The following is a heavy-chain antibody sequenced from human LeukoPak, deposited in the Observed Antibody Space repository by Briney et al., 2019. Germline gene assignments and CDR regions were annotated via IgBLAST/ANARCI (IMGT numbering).Heavy chain of an antibody. J-gene: IGHJ4*02. Sequence: GESLKISCQGSGHSFTSHWIAWVRQMPGKGLEWMGIIHPGDSDTRYSPSFQGQVTISADKSTSTAYLQWSSLRASDTAMYYCAFPLRGRDYFDHWGQGTLVTVSS. CDR2: IHPGDSDT. V-gene: IGHV5-51*01. D-gene: IGHD3-10*01. CDR3: AFPLRGRDYFDH. CDR1: GHSFTSHW.